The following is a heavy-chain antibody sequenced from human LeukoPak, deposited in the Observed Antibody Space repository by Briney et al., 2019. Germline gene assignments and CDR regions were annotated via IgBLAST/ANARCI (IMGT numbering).Heavy chain of an antibody. J-gene: IGHJ4*02. CDR1: GYTFTGYY. Sequence: ASVKVSCKPSGYTFTGYYMHWVRLAPGQGLEWMGWINPNSGGTNYAQKFQGRVTMTRDTSISTAYMELSRLRSDDTAVYYCARVQARWLQLQSYYFDYWGQGTLVTVSS. D-gene: IGHD5-24*01. CDR2: INPNSGGT. V-gene: IGHV1-2*02. CDR3: ARVQARWLQLQSYYFDY.